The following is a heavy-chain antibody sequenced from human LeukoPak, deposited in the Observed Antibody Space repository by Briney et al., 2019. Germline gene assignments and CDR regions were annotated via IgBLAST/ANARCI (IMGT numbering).Heavy chain of an antibody. J-gene: IGHJ1*01. CDR3: ARDPETRSYYDSSGYSGAFHH. D-gene: IGHD3-22*01. CDR2: IKQDGSEK. V-gene: IGHV3-7*01. CDR1: GFTFSSYW. Sequence: PGGSLRLSCAASGFTFSSYWMSWVRQAPGKGLEWVAKIKQDGSEKYYVDSVKGRFIISRDNGKNSLYLQMNSLTAEDTAVYFRARDPETRSYYDSSGYSGAFHHWGQGTLVTVSS.